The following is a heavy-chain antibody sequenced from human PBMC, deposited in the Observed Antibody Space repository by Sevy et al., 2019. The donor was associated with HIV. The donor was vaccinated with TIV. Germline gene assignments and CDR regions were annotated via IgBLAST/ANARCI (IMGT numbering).Heavy chain of an antibody. CDR2: VYYVGNS. J-gene: IGHJ6*02. CDR1: GGSITSSGHY. CDR3: ARVAGGENYDYGIDV. V-gene: IGHV4-39*01. D-gene: IGHD2-21*01. Sequence: GSLRLSCTVSGGSITSSGHYWGWIRQSPGKGLEWIGAVYYVGNSYANPSLTSRVTISADTSKNLFSLSLTSLTAADTAIYYCARVAGGENYDYGIDVWGLGTSVTVSS.